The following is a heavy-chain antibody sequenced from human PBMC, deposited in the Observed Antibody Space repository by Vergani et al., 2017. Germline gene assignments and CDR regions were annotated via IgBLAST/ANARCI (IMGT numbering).Heavy chain of an antibody. D-gene: IGHD1-1*01. Sequence: EVQLVESGGGLVKPGGSLRLSCTVSGFTFSSNDFHWVRQTAGKGLEWVSSIGVDGDRYYSDSVKGRFTISRDNGQSYLYLDMDNLRVEDTAVYFCAKEFCDTVNCYGWNHLEVWGEGTSVTVSS. J-gene: IGHJ6*04. CDR2: IGVDGDR. CDR3: AKEFCDTVNCYGWNHLEV. CDR1: GFTFSSND. V-gene: IGHV3-13*01.